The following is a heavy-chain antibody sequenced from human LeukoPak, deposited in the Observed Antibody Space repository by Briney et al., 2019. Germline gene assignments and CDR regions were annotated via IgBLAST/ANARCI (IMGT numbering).Heavy chain of an antibody. CDR3: ASGGYYSVYYFDY. J-gene: IGHJ4*02. Sequence: GGSLRPSCAASGFTFSSYAMSWVRQAPGKGLEWVSAISGSGGSTYYADSVKGRFTISRDDSKNTLYLQMNSLRAEDTAVYYCASGGYYSVYYFDYWGQGTLVTVSP. CDR2: ISGSGGST. CDR1: GFTFSSYA. D-gene: IGHD3-22*01. V-gene: IGHV3-23*01.